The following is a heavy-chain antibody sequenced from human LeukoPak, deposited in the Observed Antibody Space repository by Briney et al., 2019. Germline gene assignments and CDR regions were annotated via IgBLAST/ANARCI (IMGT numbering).Heavy chain of an antibody. J-gene: IGHJ6*02. Sequence: PSETLSLTCAVSGGSISSGGFSWSWIRQPPGKGLEWIGYIYHSGSTYYNPSLKSRVTISVDRSKNQFSLKLSSVTAADTAVYYCARGSGAYYGSGYGMYVWGQGTTVTVSS. CDR3: ARGSGAYYGSGYGMYV. CDR1: GGSISSGGFS. D-gene: IGHD3-10*01. CDR2: IYHSGST. V-gene: IGHV4-30-2*01.